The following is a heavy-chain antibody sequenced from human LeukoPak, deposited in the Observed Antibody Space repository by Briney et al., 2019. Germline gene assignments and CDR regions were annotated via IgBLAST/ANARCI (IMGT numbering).Heavy chain of an antibody. V-gene: IGHV3-7*01. CDR2: IKQDGSEK. D-gene: IGHD2-15*01. Sequence: PGGSLRLSCAASGFTFSSYWMSWVRQAPGKGLEWVANIKQDGSEKYYVDSVKGRFTISRDNAKNSMYLQMNSLRAEDTAVYYCARSGYCSGGSCYHPYYYMDVWGKGTTVTISS. CDR1: GFTFSSYW. CDR3: ARSGYCSGGSCYHPYYYMDV. J-gene: IGHJ6*03.